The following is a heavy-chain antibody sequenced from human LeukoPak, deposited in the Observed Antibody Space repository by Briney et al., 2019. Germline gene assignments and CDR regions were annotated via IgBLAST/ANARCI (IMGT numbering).Heavy chain of an antibody. CDR1: GFTFSSYP. J-gene: IGHJ4*02. V-gene: IGHV3-30-3*01. CDR3: ARRTVTEYYFDY. CDR2: ISYDGSNK. Sequence: GGSLRLSCVASGFTFSSYPMHWVRQAPGKGLEWVATISYDGSNKYYADSVKGRFTISRDNPKNTLYLQMNSLRPEDTAVYYCARRTVTEYYFDYWGQGTLVTVSS. D-gene: IGHD4-17*01.